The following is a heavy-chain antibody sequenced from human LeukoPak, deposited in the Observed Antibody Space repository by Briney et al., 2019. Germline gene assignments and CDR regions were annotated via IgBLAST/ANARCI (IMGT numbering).Heavy chain of an antibody. Sequence: GGSLRLSCAVSGFPFSNSWMYWVRQAPGKGLEGVANIKSDGSGIFYVDSVKGRFIISGDNARNSLYLQMNSLRVEDTAVYFCAGGNSMDVWGKGTAVTVSS. CDR2: IKSDGSGI. V-gene: IGHV3-7*03. D-gene: IGHD1/OR15-1a*01. J-gene: IGHJ6*04. CDR1: GFPFSNSW. CDR3: AGGNSMDV.